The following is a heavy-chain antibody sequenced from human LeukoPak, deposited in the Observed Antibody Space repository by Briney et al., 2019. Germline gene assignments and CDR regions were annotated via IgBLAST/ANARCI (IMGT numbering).Heavy chain of an antibody. CDR2: INHSGST. Sequence: SETLSLTCAVYGGSFSGYYWSWIRQPPGKGLEWIGEINHSGSTNYNPSLKSRVTISVDTSKNQFSLKLSSVTAADTAVYYCARFAYGEHFDYWGQGTLVTVSS. J-gene: IGHJ4*02. D-gene: IGHD4-17*01. V-gene: IGHV4-34*01. CDR1: GGSFSGYY. CDR3: ARFAYGEHFDY.